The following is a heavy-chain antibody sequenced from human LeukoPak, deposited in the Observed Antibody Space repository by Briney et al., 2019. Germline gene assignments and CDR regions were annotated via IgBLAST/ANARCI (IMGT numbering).Heavy chain of an antibody. Sequence: SETLSLTCTVSGGSISSGSYYWSWIRQPAGKGLEWIGRIYTSGSTNYNPSLKSRVTISVDTSKNQFSLKLSSVTAADTAVYYCARDSDSSGYYYHYWGQGTLVTVSS. V-gene: IGHV4-61*02. D-gene: IGHD3-22*01. CDR3: ARDSDSSGYYYHY. CDR2: IYTSGST. J-gene: IGHJ4*02. CDR1: GGSISSGSYY.